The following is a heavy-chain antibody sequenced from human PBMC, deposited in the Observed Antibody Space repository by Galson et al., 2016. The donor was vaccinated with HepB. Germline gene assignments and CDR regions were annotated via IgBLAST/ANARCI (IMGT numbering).Heavy chain of an antibody. CDR1: GFSFDEYA. CDR2: ISWASGSI. V-gene: IGHV3-9*01. Sequence: SLRLSCAASGFSFDEYAMHWVRQAPGKGLEWVSGISWASGSIGYADSVKGRFTISRDNAKNSLYLQMNSLRPEDTALYYCAKGLNYYESAGYYFAKLGSHFDFWGQGTPVTVSS. D-gene: IGHD3-22*01. CDR3: AKGLNYYESAGYYFAKLGSHFDF. J-gene: IGHJ4*02.